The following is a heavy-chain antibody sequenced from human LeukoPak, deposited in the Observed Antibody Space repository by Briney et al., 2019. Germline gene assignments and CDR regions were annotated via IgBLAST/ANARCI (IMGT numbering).Heavy chain of an antibody. J-gene: IGHJ4*02. D-gene: IGHD6-13*01. CDR2: ISGSGGST. CDR3: AKSPAGSSWPSIDY. Sequence: GGSLRLSCEAAGFAFSNYAMSWVRQAPGKGLECVSPISGSGGSTYYRDPVKGRFTVSRDNSKNTLYLQMNSLRAEDTAVYYCAKSPAGSSWPSIDYWGQGTLVTVSS. CDR1: GFAFSNYA. V-gene: IGHV3-23*01.